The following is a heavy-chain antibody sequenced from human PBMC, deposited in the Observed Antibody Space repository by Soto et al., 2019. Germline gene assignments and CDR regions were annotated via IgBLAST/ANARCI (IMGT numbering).Heavy chain of an antibody. J-gene: IGHJ4*02. CDR3: AKRAYGSDFDY. V-gene: IGHV3-23*01. CDR1: GFTFSSYA. D-gene: IGHD3-10*01. CDR2: ISGSGDSK. Sequence: GGSLRLSCAASGFTFSSYAMSWVRQAPGKGLEWVSVISGSGDSKYYADSVKGRFTISRDNSKNTLYLQMNSLRIEDTAAYYCAKRAYGSDFDYWGQGTLVTVSS.